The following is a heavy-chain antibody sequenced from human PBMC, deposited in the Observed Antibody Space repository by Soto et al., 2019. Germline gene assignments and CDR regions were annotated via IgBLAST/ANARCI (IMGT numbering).Heavy chain of an antibody. CDR2: TAYTGNT. D-gene: IGHD1-26*01. CDR1: GRYTSWYH. V-gene: IGHV4-59*01. Sequence: PLHTVSLTRVASGRYTSWYHWTRITLSPGKGLEGIAYTAYTGNTNYNPLLKSRVTISMDTSKNQLSLKLTSMTAADTAVYYCARDRHAGFTHYFDPWGQGTLVTVSS. CDR3: ARDRHAGFTHYFDP. J-gene: IGHJ5*02.